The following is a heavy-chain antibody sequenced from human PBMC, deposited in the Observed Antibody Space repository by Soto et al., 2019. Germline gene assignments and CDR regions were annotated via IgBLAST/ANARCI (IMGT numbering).Heavy chain of an antibody. Sequence: QVQLQESGPGLVKPSETLSLTCTVSGGSISSYYWSWIRQPPGKGLEWIGYIYYSGSTNYNPSLKSRVTKSVDTSKNQCSLKLSSVTAADTAVYYCARRYSSSWYGMWFDPWGQGTLVTVSS. CDR1: GGSISSYY. J-gene: IGHJ5*02. CDR2: IYYSGST. D-gene: IGHD6-13*01. CDR3: ARRYSSSWYGMWFDP. V-gene: IGHV4-59*01.